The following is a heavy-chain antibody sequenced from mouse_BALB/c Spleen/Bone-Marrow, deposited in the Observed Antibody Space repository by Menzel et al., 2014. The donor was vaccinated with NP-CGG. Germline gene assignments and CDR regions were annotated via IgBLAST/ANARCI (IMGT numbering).Heavy chain of an antibody. Sequence: EVQLQQSGAELVKPGASVKLSCTASGFNIKDTYMHWVKQRPEQGLEWIGRIDPANGNTKYDPKFQGKATITADTSSNTAYLQLSRLRSEHTAVYYCATLTTVVDAMDYWGQGPSVNDSS. CDR2: IDPANGNT. CDR3: ATLTTVVDAMDY. D-gene: IGHD1-1*01. J-gene: IGHJ4*01. V-gene: IGHV14-3*02. CDR1: GFNIKDTY.